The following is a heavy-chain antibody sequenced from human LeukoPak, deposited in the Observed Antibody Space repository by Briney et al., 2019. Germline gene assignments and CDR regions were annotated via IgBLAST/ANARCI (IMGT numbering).Heavy chain of an antibody. CDR2: ISGSSSYI. V-gene: IGHV3-21*01. CDR1: GFTFSSYS. Sequence: GGSLRLSCAASGFTFSSYSMNWVRQAPGKGLEWVSSISGSSSYIYYADSVKGRFTISRDNAKNSLYLQMNSLRAEDTAVYYCARGYCSGGSCYPEYFQHWGQGTPVTVSS. D-gene: IGHD2-15*01. CDR3: ARGYCSGGSCYPEYFQH. J-gene: IGHJ1*01.